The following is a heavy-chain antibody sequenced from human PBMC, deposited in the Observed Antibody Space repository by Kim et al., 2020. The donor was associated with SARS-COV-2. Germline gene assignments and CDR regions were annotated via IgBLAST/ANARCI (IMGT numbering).Heavy chain of an antibody. Sequence: ASVKVSCKASGYTFTSYAMNWVRQAPGQGLEWMGWINTNTGNPTYAQGFTGRFVFSLDTSVSTAYLQISSLKAEDTAVYYCARGINPIYYYYGMDVWGQGTTVTVSS. CDR3: ARGINPIYYYYGMDV. V-gene: IGHV7-4-1*02. CDR2: INTNTGNP. J-gene: IGHJ6*02. CDR1: GYTFTSYA.